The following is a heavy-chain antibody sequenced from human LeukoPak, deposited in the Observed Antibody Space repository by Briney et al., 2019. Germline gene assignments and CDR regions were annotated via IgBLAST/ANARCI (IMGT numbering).Heavy chain of an antibody. CDR3: ARDLGIDYYGSGSPYYFDY. J-gene: IGHJ4*02. CDR1: GGSISSHY. Sequence: SETLSLTCTVSGGSISSHYWSWIRQPPGKGLEWIGYIYYSGSTNYNPSLKSRVTISVDTSKNQFSLKLSSVTAADTAVYYCARDLGIDYYGSGSPYYFDYWGQGTLVTVSS. CDR2: IYYSGST. V-gene: IGHV4-59*11. D-gene: IGHD3-10*01.